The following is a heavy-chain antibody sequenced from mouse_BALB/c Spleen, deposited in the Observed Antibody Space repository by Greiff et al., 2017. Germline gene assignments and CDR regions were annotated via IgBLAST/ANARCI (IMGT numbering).Heavy chain of an antibody. J-gene: IGHJ4*01. D-gene: IGHD2-4*01. CDR1: GDSITSGY. CDR2: ISYSGST. Sequence: EVMLVESGPSLVKPSQTLSLTCSVTGDSITSGYWNWIRKFPGNKLEYMGYISYSGSTYYNPSLKSRISITRDTSKNQYYLQLNSVTTEDTATYYCARRVYDYDDYAMDYWGQGTSVTVSS. V-gene: IGHV3-8*02. CDR3: ARRVYDYDDYAMDY.